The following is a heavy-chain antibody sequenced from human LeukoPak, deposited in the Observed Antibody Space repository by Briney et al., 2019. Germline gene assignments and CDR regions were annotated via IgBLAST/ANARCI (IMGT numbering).Heavy chain of an antibody. CDR1: GGPFRNYA. D-gene: IGHD2-2*01. Sequence: ASVKVSCQASGGPFRNYAISWVRQAPGQGLEWMGGIIPIFGTANYAQKFQGRVTITTDESTSTAYMELSSLRSEDTAVYYCASTGYCSSTSCSSGDAFDIWGQGTMVTVSS. V-gene: IGHV1-69*05. J-gene: IGHJ3*02. CDR2: IIPIFGTA. CDR3: ASTGYCSSTSCSSGDAFDI.